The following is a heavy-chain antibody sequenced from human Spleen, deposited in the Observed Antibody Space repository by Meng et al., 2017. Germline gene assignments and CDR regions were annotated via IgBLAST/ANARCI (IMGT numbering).Heavy chain of an antibody. CDR3: VRLDTAQYYYYGMDV. D-gene: IGHD5-18*01. CDR2: IYYSGST. CDR1: GGSISSSSYY. V-gene: IGHV4-39*07. Sequence: SETLSLTCTVSGGSISSSSYYWGWIRQPPGKGLEWIGSIYYSGSTYYNPSLESRATISVDTSKNQFSLKLSSVTAADTAVYYCVRLDTAQYYYYGMDVWGQGTTVTVSS. J-gene: IGHJ6*02.